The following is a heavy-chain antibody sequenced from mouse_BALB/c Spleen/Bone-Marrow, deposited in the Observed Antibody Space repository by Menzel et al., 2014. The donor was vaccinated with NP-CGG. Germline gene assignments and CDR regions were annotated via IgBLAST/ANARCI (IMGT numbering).Heavy chain of an antibody. CDR2: IDTSDTYT. Sequence: QVQLQQSGAEPVMPGASAKMSCKASGYTFTDYWMHWVEQRPGQGLEWIGAIDTSDTYTNYNQKFKGKATLTVDESSSTAYMQLSSLTSEDSAVYFCTRGWDGYYFDYWGQGTTLTVSS. CDR1: GYTFTDYW. V-gene: IGHV1-69*01. D-gene: IGHD4-1*01. J-gene: IGHJ2*01. CDR3: TRGWDGYYFDY.